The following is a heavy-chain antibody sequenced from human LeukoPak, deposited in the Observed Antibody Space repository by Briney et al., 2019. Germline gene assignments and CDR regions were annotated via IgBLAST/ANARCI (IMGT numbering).Heavy chain of an antibody. Sequence: PSETLSLTCIVSGYSIGSDFYWGWIRQPPGKGLEWIASIYRSGNTYSNSSLKSRVRMSIDTSKNHFSLRLTSVTAADTAVYYCARHSVASPSDAWGPGTLVTVS. D-gene: IGHD2-21*01. CDR3: ARHSVASPSDA. J-gene: IGHJ5*02. CDR1: GYSIGSDFY. CDR2: IYRSGNT. V-gene: IGHV4-38-2*02.